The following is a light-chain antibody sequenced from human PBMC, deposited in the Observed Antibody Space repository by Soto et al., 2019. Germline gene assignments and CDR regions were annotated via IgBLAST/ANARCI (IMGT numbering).Light chain of an antibody. CDR1: SSDVGVGYNY. V-gene: IGLV2-14*01. Sequence: QSVLTQPASVSGSPGQSITISCTGTSSDVGVGYNYVSWYQQHPGKAPKLMIYDVNNRPSGVSNRFSGSKSGNTASLTISGLQAEDEADYYCSSYRISNTQVFGTGTKVTVL. CDR2: DVN. CDR3: SSYRISNTQV. J-gene: IGLJ1*01.